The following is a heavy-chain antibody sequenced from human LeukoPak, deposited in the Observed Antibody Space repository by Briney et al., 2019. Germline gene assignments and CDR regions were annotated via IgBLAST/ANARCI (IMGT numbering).Heavy chain of an antibody. D-gene: IGHD3-3*01. CDR3: AKEAQALERLTTFDY. V-gene: IGHV3-9*03. Sequence: GRSLRLSCAASGFTFDDYAMHWVRQAPGKGLEWVSGISWNSGSIGYADSVKGRFTISRDNAKNSLYLQMNSLRAEDMALYYCAKEAQALERLTTFDYWGQGTLVTVSS. CDR1: GFTFDDYA. J-gene: IGHJ4*02. CDR2: ISWNSGSI.